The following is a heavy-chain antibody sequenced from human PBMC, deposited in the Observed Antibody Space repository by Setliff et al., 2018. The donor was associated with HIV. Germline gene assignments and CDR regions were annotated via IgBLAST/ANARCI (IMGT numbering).Heavy chain of an antibody. CDR2: IYYSGST. CDR3: ARHDSRGPRSAFDL. D-gene: IGHD2-21*01. Sequence: SETLSLTCTVSGGSISSSSYYWGWIRQPPGKGLEWLGTIYYSGSTYYNPSLKSRVTLSVDTSKNQFSLKLSSVTAADTAVYYCARHDSRGPRSAFDLWGQGTMVTVSS. J-gene: IGHJ3*01. CDR1: GGSISSSSYY. V-gene: IGHV4-39*01.